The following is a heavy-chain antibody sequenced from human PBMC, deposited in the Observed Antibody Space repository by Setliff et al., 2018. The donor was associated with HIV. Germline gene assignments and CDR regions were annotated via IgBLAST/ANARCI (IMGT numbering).Heavy chain of an antibody. CDR2: MNPNSGNT. V-gene: IGHV1-8*02. CDR1: GYTFASSD. D-gene: IGHD6-19*01. J-gene: IGHJ6*03. Sequence: ASVKVSCKASGYTFASSDINWVRQAPGQGLEWMGWMNPNSGNTGYAQKFQGRVTLTRHTSISTAYMELNSLRSEDTAVYYCARGAWYTSGWYSSRYMDVWGRGTTVTVSS. CDR3: ARGAWYTSGWYSSRYMDV.